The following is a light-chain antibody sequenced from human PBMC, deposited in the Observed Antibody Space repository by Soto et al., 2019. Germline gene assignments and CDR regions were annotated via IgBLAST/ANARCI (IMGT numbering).Light chain of an antibody. CDR1: QSVSSY. Sequence: EIVLTQSPATLSLSPGERATLSCRASQSVSSYLAWYRQKPGQAPRLLIYDASNRATGISARFSGSGSGTDFTLTISSLEPEDFAVYYCQQRINWPLTFGGGTKVEIK. V-gene: IGKV3-11*01. CDR2: DAS. CDR3: QQRINWPLT. J-gene: IGKJ4*01.